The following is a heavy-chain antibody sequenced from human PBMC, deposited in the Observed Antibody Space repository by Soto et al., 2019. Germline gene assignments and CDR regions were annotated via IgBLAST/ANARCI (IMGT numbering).Heavy chain of an antibody. J-gene: IGHJ2*01. CDR1: GYTFTSYY. CDR3: ARDRIPPKGATGYWYFDL. D-gene: IGHD1-1*01. V-gene: IGHV1-46*03. Sequence: QVQLVQSGAEVKKPGASVKVSCKASGYTFTSYYMHWVRQAPGQGREWMGIINPSGGSSYAQKFQGRVTMTRDTSTSTVYMELSSVTSEDTAVYYCARDRIPPKGATGYWYFDLWGRGTLVTVSS. CDR2: INPSGGS.